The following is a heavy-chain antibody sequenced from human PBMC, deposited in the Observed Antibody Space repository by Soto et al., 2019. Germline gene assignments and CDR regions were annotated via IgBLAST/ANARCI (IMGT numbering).Heavy chain of an antibody. V-gene: IGHV1-18*01. CDR2: ISAYNGNT. D-gene: IGHD6-13*01. Sequence: ASVKVSCKASGYTFTSYGISWVRQAPGQGLEWMGWISAYNGNTNYAQKLQGRVTMTTDTSTSTAYMELRSLRSDDTAVYYCARDPGIAAAGQYWYFDLWGSGTLVPVSS. J-gene: IGHJ2*01. CDR1: GYTFTSYG. CDR3: ARDPGIAAAGQYWYFDL.